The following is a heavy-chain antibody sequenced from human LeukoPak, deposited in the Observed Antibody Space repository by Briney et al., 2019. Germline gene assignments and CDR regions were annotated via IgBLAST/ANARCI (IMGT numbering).Heavy chain of an antibody. CDR3: ARRRIAAPRGAFDI. CDR2: ISAYNGNT. Sequence: GASVKVSCKASGYTFTSYGISWVRQAPGQGLEWMGWISAYNGNTNYAQKLQGRVTMATDTSTSTAYMELRSLRSDDTAVYYCARRRIAAPRGAFDIWGQGTMVTVSS. V-gene: IGHV1-18*01. CDR1: GYTFTSYG. D-gene: IGHD6-13*01. J-gene: IGHJ3*02.